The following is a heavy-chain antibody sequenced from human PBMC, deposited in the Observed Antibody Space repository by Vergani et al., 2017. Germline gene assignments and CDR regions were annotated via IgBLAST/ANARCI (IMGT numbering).Heavy chain of an antibody. V-gene: IGHV3-30*02. D-gene: IGHD2-21*02. CDR1: GFTFSNFG. CDR3: AKYLRDSTGGLPDS. CDR2: IGKDGVNT. Sequence: QVQLVESAGGVVQPGGSLRLSCAASGFTFSNFGMHWIRPAPGKGLEWLAYIGKDGVNTKYRDAVKGRFTVSRDNSKDILYLQMDSLRSEDTALYCCAKYLRDSTGGLPDSWGPGTLVIVSS. J-gene: IGHJ4*02.